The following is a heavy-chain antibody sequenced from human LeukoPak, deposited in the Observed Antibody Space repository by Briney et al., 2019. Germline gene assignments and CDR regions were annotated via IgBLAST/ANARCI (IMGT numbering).Heavy chain of an antibody. J-gene: IGHJ6*03. CDR2: IYYSGST. D-gene: IGHD2-2*02. V-gene: IGHV4-59*01. Sequence: SETLSLTCTVSGGSISSYYWSWIRQPPGKGLEWIGYIYYSGSTNYNPSLKSRVTISVDTSKNQFSLKLSSVTAADTAVYYCARDVRPIRHCSSTSCYTPYYYYYMDVWGKGTTVTVSS. CDR3: ARDVRPIRHCSSTSCYTPYYYYYMDV. CDR1: GGSISSYY.